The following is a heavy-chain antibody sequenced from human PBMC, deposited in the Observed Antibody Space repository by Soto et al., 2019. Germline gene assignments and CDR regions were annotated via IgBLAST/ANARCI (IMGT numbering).Heavy chain of an antibody. J-gene: IGHJ6*02. CDR1: GFTFSSYG. V-gene: IGHV3-33*01. Sequence: GGSLRLSCAASGFTFSSYGMHWVRQAPGKGLGWVAVIWYDGSNKYYADSVKGRFTISRDNSKNTLYLQMNSLRAEDTAVYYCARDRVYYDILTGYYTYYYYGMDVWGQGTTVTVSS. CDR3: ARDRVYYDILTGYYTYYYYGMDV. D-gene: IGHD3-9*01. CDR2: IWYDGSNK.